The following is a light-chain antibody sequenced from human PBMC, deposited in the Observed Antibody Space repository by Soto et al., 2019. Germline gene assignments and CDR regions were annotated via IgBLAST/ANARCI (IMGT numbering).Light chain of an antibody. Sequence: EIVLTQSPGTLSLSPGERATLSCRASQSVSSSYLAWYQQKPGQAPRLLIYGASSRANGIPDRFSGSGSGTDFTLTISRLEPEAFAVYYCQQYGSSPLTFGGGTKVEIK. CDR3: QQYGSSPLT. CDR2: GAS. J-gene: IGKJ4*01. V-gene: IGKV3-20*01. CDR1: QSVSSSY.